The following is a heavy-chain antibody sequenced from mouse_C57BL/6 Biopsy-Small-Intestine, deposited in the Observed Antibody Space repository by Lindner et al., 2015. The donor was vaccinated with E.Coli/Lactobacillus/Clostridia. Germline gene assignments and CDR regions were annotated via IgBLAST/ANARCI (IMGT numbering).Heavy chain of an antibody. CDR1: GYTFTEYT. V-gene: IGHV1-62-2*01. CDR2: FYPGSGSI. CDR3: ARHELRYYAMDY. Sequence: VQLQESGAELVKPGASVKLSCKASGYTFTEYTIHWVKQRSGQGLEWIGWFYPGSGSIKYNEKFKDKATLTADKSSSTAYMELSRLTFEDSAVYFCARHELRYYAMDYWGQGTSVTVSS. J-gene: IGHJ4*01.